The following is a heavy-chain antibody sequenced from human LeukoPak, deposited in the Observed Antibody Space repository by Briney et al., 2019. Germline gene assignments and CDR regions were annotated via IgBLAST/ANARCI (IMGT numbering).Heavy chain of an antibody. CDR3: ARGTYCSSTSCPFDY. CDR2: ISSSSSYI. V-gene: IGHV3-21*01. Sequence: GGSLRLSCAASGFTFSSYSMNWVRQAPGKGLGWVSSISSSSSYIYYADSVKGRFTISRDNAKNSLYLQMNSLRAEDTAVYYCARGTYCSSTSCPFDYWGQGTLVTVSS. D-gene: IGHD2-2*01. J-gene: IGHJ4*02. CDR1: GFTFSSYS.